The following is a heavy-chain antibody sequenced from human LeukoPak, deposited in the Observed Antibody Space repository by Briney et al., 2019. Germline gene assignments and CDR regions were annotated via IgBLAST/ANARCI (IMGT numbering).Heavy chain of an antibody. D-gene: IGHD5-24*01. CDR3: ARVLLADGYKEMAVVGYFDY. Sequence: GXSLRLSCAASGFTFSDYYMSWIRQAPGKGLEWVSYISSSGSTIYYAGSVKGRFTISRDNAKNSLYLQMNSLRAEDTAVYYCARVLLADGYKEMAVVGYFDYWGQGTLVTVSS. CDR1: GFTFSDYY. V-gene: IGHV3-11*04. J-gene: IGHJ4*02. CDR2: ISSSGSTI.